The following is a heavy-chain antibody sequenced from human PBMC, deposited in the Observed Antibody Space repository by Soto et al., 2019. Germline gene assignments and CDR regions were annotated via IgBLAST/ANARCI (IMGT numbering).Heavy chain of an antibody. V-gene: IGHV1-69*12. CDR1: GGTFRTAA. CDR3: ARDNDRPQLGGNYYYILDV. J-gene: IGHJ6*02. CDR2: IMPVFRTP. D-gene: IGHD2-8*01. Sequence: QVQLEQSGAEVKKPGSSVKVSCKASGGTFRTAAISWVRQAPGQGLEWMGGIMPVFRTPDYAQKFQGRVTITADESTNTAYRELSGLRSDDTAVDYCARDNDRPQLGGNYYYILDVWGQGTTITVSS.